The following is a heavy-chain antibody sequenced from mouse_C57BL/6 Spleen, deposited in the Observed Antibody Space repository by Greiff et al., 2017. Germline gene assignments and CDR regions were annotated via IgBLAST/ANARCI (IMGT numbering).Heavy chain of an antibody. J-gene: IGHJ4*01. CDR3: ARGTTVVENYAMDY. D-gene: IGHD1-1*01. V-gene: IGHV1-72*01. CDR1: GYTFTSYW. Sequence: VQLQQPGAELVKPGASVKLSCKASGYTFTSYWMHWVKQRPGRGLEWIGRIDPNSGGTKYNEKFKSKATLTVDKPSSTAYMQLSSLTSEDSSVYYCARGTTVVENYAMDYWGQGTSVTVSS. CDR2: IDPNSGGT.